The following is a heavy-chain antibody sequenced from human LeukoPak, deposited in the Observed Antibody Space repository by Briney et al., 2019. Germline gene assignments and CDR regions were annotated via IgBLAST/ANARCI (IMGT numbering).Heavy chain of an antibody. CDR3: AKDHSSCGGRDCLLFDN. D-gene: IGHD2-21*01. Sequence: PGGSLRLSCAASGFTFSTFAMGWGRQAPGKGPEWVSTITRSGAAKYYADSVKGRFTISRDNSKNTLYLQMDSLSAEDTAPYYCAKDHSSCGGRDCLLFDNWGQGTLVTVSS. V-gene: IGHV3-23*01. J-gene: IGHJ4*02. CDR2: ITRSGAAK. CDR1: GFTFSTFA.